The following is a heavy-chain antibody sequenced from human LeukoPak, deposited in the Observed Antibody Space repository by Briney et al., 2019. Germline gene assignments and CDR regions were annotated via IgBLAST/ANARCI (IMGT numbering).Heavy chain of an antibody. D-gene: IGHD2-2*01. J-gene: IGHJ1*01. CDR1: GYDFSTYG. CDR2: IRPSNGNR. Sequence: GASVKVSCRTSGYDFSTYGITWVRQAPGQGLEYMGWIRPSNGNRNYAQKVQDRVTLTTDTSTSTVYMELRSLRSDDTAVYYCARGGAGIVVVPAAAEYFQHWGQGTLVTVSS. CDR3: ARGGAGIVVVPAAAEYFQH. V-gene: IGHV1-18*01.